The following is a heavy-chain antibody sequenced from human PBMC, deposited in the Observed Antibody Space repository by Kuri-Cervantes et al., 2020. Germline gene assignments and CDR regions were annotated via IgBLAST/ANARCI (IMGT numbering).Heavy chain of an antibody. CDR1: GYTFTSYY. D-gene: IGHD6-13*01. CDR2: INPSGGST. J-gene: IGHJ5*02. V-gene: IGHV1-46*01. Sequence: ASVKVSCKASGYTFTSYYMHWVRQAPGQGLEWMGIINPSGGSTSYTQKFQGRVTMTRDTSTSTVYMELSSLRSEDTAVYYCARGNLGGYMANWFDPWGQGTLVTVSS. CDR3: ARGNLGGYMANWFDP.